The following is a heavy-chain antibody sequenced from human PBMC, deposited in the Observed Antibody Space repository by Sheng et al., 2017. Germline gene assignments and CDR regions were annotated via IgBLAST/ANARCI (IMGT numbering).Heavy chain of an antibody. D-gene: IGHD6-19*01. CDR3: ARPDGYSSGHDAFDI. CDR2: INPNSGDT. J-gene: IGHJ3*02. V-gene: IGHV1-2*02. CDR1: GYTFTGYY. Sequence: QVHLVQSGAEVKQPGASMKVSCKASGYTFTGYYIHWVRQAPGQGLEWMGWINPNSGDTNYAQKFQGRVTMTADTSTSAAYMELSSLKSDDTAVYYCARPDGYSSGHDAFDIWGQGTAVTVSS.